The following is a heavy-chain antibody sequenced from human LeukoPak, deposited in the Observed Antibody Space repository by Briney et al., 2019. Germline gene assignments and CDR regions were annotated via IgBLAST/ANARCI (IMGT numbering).Heavy chain of an antibody. Sequence: SETLPLTRIVSGVSISSYYWRWIGPPPGKAVEWMGYIHYSGSTNYNPSLKSRVTISVVTSKNQFSLKLSSETAADTAVYYCARGGTTPKFDPWGQGTLVTVSS. CDR1: GVSISSYY. CDR2: IHYSGST. V-gene: IGHV4-59*01. D-gene: IGHD1-7*01. CDR3: ARGGTTPKFDP. J-gene: IGHJ5*02.